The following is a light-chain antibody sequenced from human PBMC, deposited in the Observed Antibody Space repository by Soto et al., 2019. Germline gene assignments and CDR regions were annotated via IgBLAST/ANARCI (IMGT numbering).Light chain of an antibody. CDR1: SSDVGGYNY. V-gene: IGLV2-14*01. CDR3: SSYTSSSTRRV. J-gene: IGLJ2*01. CDR2: EVS. Sequence: QSALTQPASVSGSPGQSITISCTGTSSDVGGYNYVSWYQQHPGKAPKLMIYEVSNRPSGVSNRFSGSKSGNTASLTISGLQAADEADYYCSSYTSSSTRRVFGGGTKLTVL.